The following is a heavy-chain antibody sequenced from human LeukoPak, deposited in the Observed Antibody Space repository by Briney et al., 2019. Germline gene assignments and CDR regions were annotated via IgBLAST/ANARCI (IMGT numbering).Heavy chain of an antibody. Sequence: SETLSLTCAVYGGSFSGYYWSWIRQPPGKGLEWIGYIYYSGSTNYNPSLKSRVTISVDTSKNQFSLKLSSVTAADTAVYYCARDFHSYYMDVWGKGTTVTVSS. V-gene: IGHV4-59*01. J-gene: IGHJ6*03. CDR2: IYYSGST. CDR3: ARDFHSYYMDV. CDR1: GGSFSGYY.